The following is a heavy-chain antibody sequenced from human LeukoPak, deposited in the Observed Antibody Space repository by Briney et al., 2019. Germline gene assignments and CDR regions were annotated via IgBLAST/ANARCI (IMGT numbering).Heavy chain of an antibody. Sequence: PGRSLRLSCAASGFTFSSYGMHWVRQAPGKGLEWVAVISYDGSNKYYADSVKGRFTISRDNSKNTLYLQMNSLRAEDTAVYYCAKDGGSPRGFDYWGQGTLVTVSS. V-gene: IGHV3-30*18. CDR1: GFTFSSYG. CDR2: ISYDGSNK. D-gene: IGHD1-26*01. J-gene: IGHJ4*02. CDR3: AKDGGSPRGFDY.